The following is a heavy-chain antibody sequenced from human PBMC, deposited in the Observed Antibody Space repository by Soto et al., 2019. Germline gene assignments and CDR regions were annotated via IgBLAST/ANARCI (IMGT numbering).Heavy chain of an antibody. CDR2: ISASGRDT. V-gene: IGHV3-23*01. CDR3: AKGKSSGWYYFDY. J-gene: IGHJ4*02. CDR1: GFTFSNYA. Sequence: PGGSLSLSCAASGFTFSNYAMSWVRQAPGKGLEWVSGISASGRDTYYADSVKDRFTISRDNSKNTVYLQVNSLRADDTAIYYCAKGKSSGWYYFDYWGQGT. D-gene: IGHD6-19*01.